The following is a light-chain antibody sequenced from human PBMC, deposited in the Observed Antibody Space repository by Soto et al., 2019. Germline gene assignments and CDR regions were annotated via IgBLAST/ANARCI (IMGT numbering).Light chain of an antibody. J-gene: IGLJ1*01. CDR2: EVS. CDR1: SSDFGGYNY. V-gene: IGLV2-14*01. CDR3: SSYISRSRV. Sequence: QSALTQPASVSGSPGQSITISCTGTSSDFGGYNYVSWYQQHPGKAPKLMIYEVSNRPSGVSNRFSGSKSGNTASLTISGLQAEDEADYYCSSYISRSRVFGTGTKVTVL.